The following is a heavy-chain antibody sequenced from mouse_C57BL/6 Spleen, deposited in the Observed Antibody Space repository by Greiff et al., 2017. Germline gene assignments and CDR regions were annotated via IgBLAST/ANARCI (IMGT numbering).Heavy chain of an antibody. J-gene: IGHJ2*01. CDR1: GYTFTSYG. V-gene: IGHV1-58*01. D-gene: IGHD2-1*01. CDR3: ARENYGNYLYYFDY. Sequence: VQLKQSGAELVRPGSSVKMSCKTSGYTFTSYGLNWVKQRPGQGLEWIGYIYLGNGYTEYNEKFKGKATLTSDTSSSTAYMQLSSLTSEDSAIYFCARENYGNYLYYFDYWGQGTTLTVSS. CDR2: IYLGNGYT.